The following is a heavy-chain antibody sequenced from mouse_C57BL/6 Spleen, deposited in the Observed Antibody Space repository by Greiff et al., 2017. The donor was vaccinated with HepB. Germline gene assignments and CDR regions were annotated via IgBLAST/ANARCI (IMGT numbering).Heavy chain of an antibody. Sequence: EADGGLVQPKGSLKLSCAASGFSFNTYAMNWVRQAPGKGLEWVARIRSKSNNYATYYADSVKDRFTISRDDSESMLYLQMNNLKTEDTAMYYCVRGRGYYGSSYDYWGQGTTLTVSS. CDR3: VRGRGYYGSSYDY. CDR2: IRSKSNNYAT. D-gene: IGHD1-1*01. J-gene: IGHJ2*01. V-gene: IGHV10-1*01. CDR1: GFSFNTYA.